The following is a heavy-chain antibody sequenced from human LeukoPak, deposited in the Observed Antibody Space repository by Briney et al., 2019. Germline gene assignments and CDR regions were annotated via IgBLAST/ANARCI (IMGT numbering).Heavy chain of an antibody. CDR2: IYYSGST. J-gene: IGHJ4*02. D-gene: IGHD1-26*01. Sequence: SETLSLTCTVSGGSISSHYWSWIRQPPGKGLEWIGYIYYSGSTNYNPSLKSRVTISVDTSKNQFSLKLSSVTAADTAVYYCARGRVGATEFDYWGQGTLVTVSS. V-gene: IGHV4-59*11. CDR3: ARGRVGATEFDY. CDR1: GGSISSHY.